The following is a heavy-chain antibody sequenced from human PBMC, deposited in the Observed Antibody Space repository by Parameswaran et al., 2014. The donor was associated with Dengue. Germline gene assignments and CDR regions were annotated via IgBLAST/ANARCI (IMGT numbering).Heavy chain of an antibody. Sequence: VRQAPGKGLEWIGEISHSGTTYYNPSLFSRVTISLDKSKNQFSLKLTSVTAADTAVYYCARDYFDNSGYSFDYWGQGTLVTVSS. D-gene: IGHD3-22*01. V-gene: IGHV4-4*02. J-gene: IGHJ4*02. CDR3: ARDYFDNSGYSFDY. CDR2: ISHSGTT.